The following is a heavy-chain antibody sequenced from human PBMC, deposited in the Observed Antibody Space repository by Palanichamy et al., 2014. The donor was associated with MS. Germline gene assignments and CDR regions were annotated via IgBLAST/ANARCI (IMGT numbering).Heavy chain of an antibody. CDR2: ISGRGAIT. CDR3: AKQGDGKHDY. J-gene: IGHJ4*02. D-gene: IGHD5-24*01. CDR1: GFTFSSYA. V-gene: IGHV3-23*01. Sequence: EVLLLGSGGGLVQPGGSLRLSCAASGFTFSSYAMSWVRQAPGKGLEWVSSISGRGAITYYAEPVKGRFTISRDNSKTTLYLQMNSLRAEDTAVYYCAKQGDGKHDYWGQGTLVTVPS.